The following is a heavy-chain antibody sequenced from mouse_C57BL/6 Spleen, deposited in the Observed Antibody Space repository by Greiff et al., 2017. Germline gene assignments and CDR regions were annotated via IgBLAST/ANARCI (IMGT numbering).Heavy chain of an antibody. CDR2: IDPSDSET. CDR3: ARRGYDYYEGDYYAMDY. CDR1: GYTFTSYW. J-gene: IGHJ4*01. V-gene: IGHV1-52*01. D-gene: IGHD2-4*01. Sequence: QVQLQQPGAELVRPGSSVKLSCKASGYTFTSYWMHWVKQRTIQGIEWIGNIDPSDSETHSNQKFKDKATLTVDKYSSTAYMQLSSLTSEDSAVYYWARRGYDYYEGDYYAMDYWGQGTSVTVAS.